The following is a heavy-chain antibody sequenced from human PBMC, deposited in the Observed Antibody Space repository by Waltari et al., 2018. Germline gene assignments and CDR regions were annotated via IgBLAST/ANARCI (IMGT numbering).Heavy chain of an antibody. CDR1: GYTFTSYA. D-gene: IGHD4-17*01. V-gene: IGHV1-3*01. CDR3: ARAMTTVTKGWFDP. Sequence: QVQLVQSGAEVKKPGASVKVSCKASGYTFTSYAMPWVRQAPGQRLEWMGWINAGNGNTKYSQKFQGRVTITRDTSASTAYMELSSLRSEDTAVYYCARAMTTVTKGWFDPWGQGTLVTVSS. J-gene: IGHJ5*02. CDR2: INAGNGNT.